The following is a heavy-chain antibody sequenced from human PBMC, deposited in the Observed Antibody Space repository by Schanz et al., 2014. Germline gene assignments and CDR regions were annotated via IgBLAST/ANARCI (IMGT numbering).Heavy chain of an antibody. CDR2: INTGSGDT. D-gene: IGHD5-12*01. V-gene: IGHV1-3*04. J-gene: IGHJ4*02. CDR1: EYSFTSYS. Sequence: QVHLVQSGAEVKRPGASVKVSCKASEYSFTSYSMHWVRQAPGQRLEWMGWINTGSGDTKYSQNFQGRVTITRDTPASTAYMELSSLRSEDTAVYSCARGIGGYGANNYFDYWGQGTRVTVSS. CDR3: ARGIGGYGANNYFDY.